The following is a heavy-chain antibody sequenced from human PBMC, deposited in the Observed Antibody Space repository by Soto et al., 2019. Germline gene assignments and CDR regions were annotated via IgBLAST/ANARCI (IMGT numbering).Heavy chain of an antibody. J-gene: IGHJ5*02. V-gene: IGHV1-69*05. D-gene: IGHD3-16*01. CDR2: IIPIFGTA. Sequence: SVKVSCKASGGTFSSYAISWVRQAPGQGLEWMGGIIPIFGTANYAQKFQGRVTMTRDISIATAYMELSSLRSDDTAIYYCARMATFGSLNWFDPWGQGTLVTVSS. CDR1: GGTFSSYA. CDR3: ARMATFGSLNWFDP.